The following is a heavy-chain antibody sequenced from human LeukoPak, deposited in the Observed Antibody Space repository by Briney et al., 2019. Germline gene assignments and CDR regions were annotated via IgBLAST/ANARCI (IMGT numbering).Heavy chain of an antibody. D-gene: IGHD2-21*02. CDR3: ARKVTAIRGDWFDP. CDR2: MNPNSGNT. V-gene: IGHV1-8*01. J-gene: IGHJ5*02. CDR1: GYTFTSYD. Sequence: GASVKVSCKASGYTFTSYDINWVRQATGQGLERMGWMNPNSGNTGYAHKFQGRVTMTRDTSISTAYMELSSLRSEDTAVYYCARKVTAIRGDWFDPWGQGTLVTVSS.